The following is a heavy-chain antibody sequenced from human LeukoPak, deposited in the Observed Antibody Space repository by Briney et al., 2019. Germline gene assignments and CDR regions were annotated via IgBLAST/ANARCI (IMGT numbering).Heavy chain of an antibody. V-gene: IGHV4-30-4*01. CDR2: IYDSGST. D-gene: IGHD3-16*01. Sequence: PSQTLSLTCTVSGASIRSGDYYWSWIRQPPGKGLEWIGYIYDSGSTYYNPSLKSRITISVDTSENRFSLKLSSVTATDTAVYYCARDDGGFDPWGQGTLVTVSS. CDR1: GASIRSGDYY. CDR3: ARDDGGFDP. J-gene: IGHJ5*02.